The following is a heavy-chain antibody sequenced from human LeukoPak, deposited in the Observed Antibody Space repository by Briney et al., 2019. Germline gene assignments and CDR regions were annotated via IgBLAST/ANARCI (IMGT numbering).Heavy chain of an antibody. J-gene: IGHJ4*02. D-gene: IGHD3-3*01. CDR2: IYYSGTT. V-gene: IGHV4-30-4*01. CDR1: GGSISSGDYF. CDR3: TRAYWIGFHFDS. Sequence: PSETLSLTCSVSGGSISSGDYFWTWIRQPPGKGLEYIGYIYYSGTTYYNPSLKSRITMSVDMSANQFSLRLTSVSAADTAVYYCTRAYWIGFHFDSWGQGILVSVSS.